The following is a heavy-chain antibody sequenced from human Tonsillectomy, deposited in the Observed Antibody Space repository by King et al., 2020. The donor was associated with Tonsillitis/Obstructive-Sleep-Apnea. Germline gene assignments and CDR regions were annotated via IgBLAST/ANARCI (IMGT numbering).Heavy chain of an antibody. CDR3: ASRGSTSCYYS. CDR1: VGSLSGYY. D-gene: IGHD2-2*01. V-gene: IGHV4-34*01. Sequence: VQLQQWGAGLLKPSETLSLTCAVYVGSLSGYYWSWIRQPPGKGLKWIGQVNHSGSTNYNPSLKSRVTLSVDTSRNQCSLKLSSVTAADTAVYYCASRGSTSCYYSWGQGTLVTVSS. CDR2: VNHSGST. J-gene: IGHJ4*02.